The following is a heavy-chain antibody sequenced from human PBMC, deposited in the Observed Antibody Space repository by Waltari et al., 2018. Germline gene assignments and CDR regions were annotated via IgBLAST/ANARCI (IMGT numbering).Heavy chain of an antibody. D-gene: IGHD3-16*02. Sequence: QVQLVQSGAEVKKPGASVQVSCKVSGYTLTDLSMPLVHQAPGQGLEWMGGFDPEDGETSYAQKFQGRVTMTEDTSTDTAYMELSSLRSEDTAVYYCATESVWGSYRPPREAFDIWGQGTMVTVSS. J-gene: IGHJ3*02. CDR3: ATESVWGSYRPPREAFDI. CDR1: GYTLTDLS. V-gene: IGHV1-24*01. CDR2: FDPEDGET.